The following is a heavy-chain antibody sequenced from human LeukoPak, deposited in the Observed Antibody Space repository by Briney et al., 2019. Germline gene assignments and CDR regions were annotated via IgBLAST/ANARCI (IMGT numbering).Heavy chain of an antibody. V-gene: IGHV1-69*06. J-gene: IGHJ4*02. CDR1: GGTFIRYG. D-gene: IGHD3-22*01. Sequence: ASVKVSCKASGGTFIRYGISWLGQAPGQGGEGMGGIFPISGTTNYAQKFQGRVTMPDDTSTDTAYMELTSLRSEDTAVYYCATVGGSSYDSSGVGIWGQGTLVTVSS. CDR2: IFPISGTT. CDR3: ATVGGSSYDSSGVGI.